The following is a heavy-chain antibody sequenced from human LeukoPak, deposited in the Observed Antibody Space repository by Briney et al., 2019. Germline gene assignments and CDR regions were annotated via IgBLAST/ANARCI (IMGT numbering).Heavy chain of an antibody. D-gene: IGHD5-18*01. Sequence: GESLKISCKGSGYIFTTYWIGWVRQMPGKGLEWMGIIYPYDSDTRYSPSFQGQVTISGDKSISTAYLQWSSLKASDTAMYYCARQASYGYLIDYWGQGTLVTVSS. CDR1: GYIFTTYW. CDR3: ARQASYGYLIDY. CDR2: IYPYDSDT. V-gene: IGHV5-51*01. J-gene: IGHJ4*02.